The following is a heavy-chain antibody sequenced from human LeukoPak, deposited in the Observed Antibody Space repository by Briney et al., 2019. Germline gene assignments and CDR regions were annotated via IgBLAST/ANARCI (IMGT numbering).Heavy chain of an antibody. J-gene: IGHJ4*02. CDR3: ARDGSGPVGALDFDY. CDR2: MNPNSGNT. Sequence: GASVKVSCKASGYTFTSYDINWVRQATGQGLEWMGWMNPNSGNTGYAQKFQGRVTMTRNTSISTAYMELSRLRSDDTAVYYCARDGSGPVGALDFDYWGQGTLVTVSS. CDR1: GYTFTSYD. V-gene: IGHV1-8*01. D-gene: IGHD1-26*01.